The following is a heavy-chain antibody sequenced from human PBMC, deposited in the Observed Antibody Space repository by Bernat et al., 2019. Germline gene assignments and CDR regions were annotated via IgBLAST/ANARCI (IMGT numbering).Heavy chain of an antibody. Sequence: QVQLVESGGGVVQPGGSLRLSCAASGFTFSSHGMHWVRQAPGKGLEWVAFIRYDGSNEHYGDSVKGRFTISRDNSKNTLYLQMNSLRAEDTAVYYCAREYSSSSLRWWTLDYWGQGTLVTVSS. J-gene: IGHJ4*02. CDR3: AREYSSSSLRWWTLDY. CDR2: IRYDGSNE. D-gene: IGHD6-6*01. V-gene: IGHV3-30*02. CDR1: GFTFSSHG.